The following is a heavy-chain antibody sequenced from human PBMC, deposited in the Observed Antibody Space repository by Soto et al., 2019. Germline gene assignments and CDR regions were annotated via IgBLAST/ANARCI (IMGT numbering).Heavy chain of an antibody. D-gene: IGHD1-7*01. V-gene: IGHV5-10-1*01. J-gene: IGHJ6*02. Sequence: GESLKISCKGSGYSFTSYWISWVRQMPGKGLEWMGRIDPSDSYTNYSPSFQGHVTISAGKPISTAYLQWSSLKASDTAMYYCARITGTTHYYGMDVWGQGTTVTVSS. CDR1: GYSFTSYW. CDR2: IDPSDSYT. CDR3: ARITGTTHYYGMDV.